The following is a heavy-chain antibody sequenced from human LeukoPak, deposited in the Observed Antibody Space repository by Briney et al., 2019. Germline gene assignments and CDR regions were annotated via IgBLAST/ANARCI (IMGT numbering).Heavy chain of an antibody. CDR2: IYYSGST. CDR3: ARLDVLRYFDWLRPGAFDI. Sequence: SETLSLTCTVSGGSISSYYWSWIRQPPGKGLEWIGYIYYSGSTNYNPSLKSRVTISVDTSKNQFSLKLSSVTAADTAVYYCARLDVLRYFDWLRPGAFDIWGQGTMVTVSP. D-gene: IGHD3-9*01. J-gene: IGHJ3*02. V-gene: IGHV4-59*08. CDR1: GGSISSYY.